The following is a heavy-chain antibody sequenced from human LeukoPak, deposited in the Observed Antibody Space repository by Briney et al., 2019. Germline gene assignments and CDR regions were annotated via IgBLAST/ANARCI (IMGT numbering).Heavy chain of an antibody. Sequence: GGSLRLSCAASGFTFNNYAMTWVRQAPGKGLEWVSTISDSVSGGSTYYADSVKGWFTISRDNSKNTLYLQMNSLRAGDTAVYYCAKDRTGYSYGYFLSPWGQGTLVTVSS. J-gene: IGHJ5*02. V-gene: IGHV3-23*01. D-gene: IGHD5-18*01. CDR2: ISDSVSGGST. CDR3: AKDRTGYSYGYFLSP. CDR1: GFTFNNYA.